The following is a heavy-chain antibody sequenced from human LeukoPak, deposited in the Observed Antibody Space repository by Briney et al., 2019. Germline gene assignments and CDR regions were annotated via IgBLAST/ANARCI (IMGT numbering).Heavy chain of an antibody. CDR1: GYTFTGYY. CDR2: INPNSGGT. CDR3: ARGFRITIFGVVRGVWFDP. D-gene: IGHD3-3*01. Sequence: ASVKVSCKASGYTFTGYYMHWVRQAPGQGLEWMGWINPNSGGTNYAQKFQGRVTMTRDTSISTAYVELSRLRSDDTAVYYCARGFRITIFGVVRGVWFDPWGQGTLVTVSS. V-gene: IGHV1-2*02. J-gene: IGHJ5*02.